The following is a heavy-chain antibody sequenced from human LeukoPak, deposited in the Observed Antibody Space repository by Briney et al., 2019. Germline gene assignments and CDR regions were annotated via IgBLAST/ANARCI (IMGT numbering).Heavy chain of an antibody. J-gene: IGHJ2*01. CDR2: ISGSSSTI. Sequence: GGSLRLSCAASGFTFYSYSMSWVRQAPGKGLEWVLYISGSSSTIYYADSVKGRFTISRDNAKNSLHLQMNSLRAEDTAVYYCARDSEFDLWGRGTLVIVSS. CDR1: GFTFYSYS. V-gene: IGHV3-48*04. CDR3: ARDSEFDL.